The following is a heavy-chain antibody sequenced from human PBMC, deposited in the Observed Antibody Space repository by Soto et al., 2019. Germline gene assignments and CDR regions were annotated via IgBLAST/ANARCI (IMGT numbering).Heavy chain of an antibody. V-gene: IGHV1-46*01. D-gene: IGHD2-8*01. CDR1: GYTFTSYY. CDR3: ARVGAYCTNGVCYGDYYYGMDV. Sequence: ASVKVSCKASGYTFTSYYMHWVRQAPGQGLEWMGIINPSGGSTSYAQKFQGRVTMTRDTSTSTVYMELSSLRSEDTAVYYCARVGAYCTNGVCYGDYYYGMDVWGQGTTVTVSS. CDR2: INPSGGST. J-gene: IGHJ6*02.